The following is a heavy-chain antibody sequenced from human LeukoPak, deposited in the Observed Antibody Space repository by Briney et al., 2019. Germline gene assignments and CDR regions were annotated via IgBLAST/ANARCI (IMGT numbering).Heavy chain of an antibody. CDR2: ISSSSSYI. CDR3: AAGFGYQLLP. Sequence: KPGGSLRLSCAASGFTFSSYIMNWVRQAPGKGLEWVSSISSSSSYIYYADSVKGRFTISGDNAKNSLYLQMNSLRAEDTAVYYCAAGFGYQLLPWGQGTLVTVSS. CDR1: GFTFSSYI. J-gene: IGHJ5*02. V-gene: IGHV3-21*04. D-gene: IGHD2-2*01.